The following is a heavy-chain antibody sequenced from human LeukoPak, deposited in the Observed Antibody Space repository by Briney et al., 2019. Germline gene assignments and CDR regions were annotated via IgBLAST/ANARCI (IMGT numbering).Heavy chain of an antibody. V-gene: IGHV4-30-4*08. CDR2: IYYSGST. Sequence: SETLSLTCTVSGGSISSGDYYWSWIRQPPGKGLEWIGYIYYSGSTYYNPSLKSRVTISVGTSKNQFSLKLSSVTAADTAVYYCALRYYDILTGYSEFDYWGQGTLVTVSS. CDR3: ALRYYDILTGYSEFDY. J-gene: IGHJ4*02. D-gene: IGHD3-9*01. CDR1: GGSISSGDYY.